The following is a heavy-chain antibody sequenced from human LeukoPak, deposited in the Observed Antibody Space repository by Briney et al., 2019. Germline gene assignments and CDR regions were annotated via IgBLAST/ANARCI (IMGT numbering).Heavy chain of an antibody. V-gene: IGHV4-39*07. Sequence: SSETLSLTCSVSGGSFRSSSYYWGWIRQPPGKGLEWIGSIYYSGSTYYNPSLKSRVTISVDTSKNQFSLNLRSVTSADTAVYFCTRVSIHGDSDYWGQGTLVTVSS. CDR1: GGSFRSSSYY. J-gene: IGHJ4*02. CDR2: IYYSGST. CDR3: TRVSIHGDSDY.